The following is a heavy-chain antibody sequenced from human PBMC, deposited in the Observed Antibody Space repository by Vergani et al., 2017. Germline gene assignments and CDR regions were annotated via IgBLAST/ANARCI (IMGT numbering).Heavy chain of an antibody. V-gene: IGHV4-59*01. Sequence: QVQLQESGPGLVKPSETLSLTCTVSGGSISSYYWSWIRQPPGKGLEWIGYIYYSGSTNYNPSLKSRVTISVDTSKNQFSLKLSSVTAADTAVYYCAGDPGGIFGVGFDPWGQGTLVTVSS. D-gene: IGHD3-3*01. CDR3: AGDPGGIFGVGFDP. CDR2: IYYSGST. CDR1: GGSISSYY. J-gene: IGHJ5*02.